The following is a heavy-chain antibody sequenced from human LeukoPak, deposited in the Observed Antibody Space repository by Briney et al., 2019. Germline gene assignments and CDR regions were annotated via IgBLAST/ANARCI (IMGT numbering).Heavy chain of an antibody. Sequence: GGSLRLSCAASGFTFSSYAMHWVRQAPGKGLEWVAVISYDGSNKYYADSVKGRFTISRDNSKNTLYLQMNSLRAEDTAVYYCAKPKTPTIVVVPAAIAGDFDYWGQGTLVTVSS. CDR2: ISYDGSNK. CDR1: GFTFSSYA. D-gene: IGHD2-2*01. J-gene: IGHJ4*02. CDR3: AKPKTPTIVVVPAAIAGDFDY. V-gene: IGHV3-30-3*02.